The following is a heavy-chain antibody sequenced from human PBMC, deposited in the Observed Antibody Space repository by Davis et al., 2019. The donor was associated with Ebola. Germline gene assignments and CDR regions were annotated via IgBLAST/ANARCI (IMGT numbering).Heavy chain of an antibody. V-gene: IGHV3-30*09. J-gene: IGHJ4*02. CDR2: IAYEGSRK. CDR3: VRDSNYLDIRGSFDS. D-gene: IGHD1-7*01. CDR1: GFTFSDYS. Sequence: PGGSLRLSCVGSGFTFSDYSMAWVRQAPGKGLEWVALIAYEGSRKFYTDSVTGRFAISRDVSGNSMSLQMDDLTPEDSGVYYCVRDSNYLDIRGSFDSWGQGTQVTVSS.